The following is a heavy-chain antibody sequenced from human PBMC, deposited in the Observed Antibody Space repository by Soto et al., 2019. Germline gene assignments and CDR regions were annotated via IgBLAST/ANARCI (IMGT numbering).Heavy chain of an antibody. D-gene: IGHD1-20*01. CDR3: TTGMFKWNVVGH. V-gene: IGHV3-15*05. CDR2: IKSKDDGGTT. Sequence: EVHLVESGGGLIKPGGSLRLSCAASGFTFKSAWMTWVRQAPGKGLEWVGRIKSKDDGGTTDYAAPVKDRFTISRDDSQNTLYLQMNSLKTEDTAVYYCTTGMFKWNVVGHWGQGTLVTVSS. CDR1: GFTFKSAW. J-gene: IGHJ1*01.